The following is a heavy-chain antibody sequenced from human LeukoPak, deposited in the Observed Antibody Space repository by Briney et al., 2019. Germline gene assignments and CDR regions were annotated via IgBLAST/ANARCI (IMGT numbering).Heavy chain of an antibody. Sequence: SETLSLTCTVSGGSISSSSYYWGWIRQPPGKGLEWIGSIYYSGSTYYNPSLKSRVTISVDTSKNQFSLKLSSVTAADTAVYYCARQTAGSGSYYNGRNYFDYWGQGTLVTVSS. V-gene: IGHV4-39*01. CDR2: IYYSGST. D-gene: IGHD3-10*01. CDR3: ARQTAGSGSYYNGRNYFDY. CDR1: GGSISSSSYY. J-gene: IGHJ4*02.